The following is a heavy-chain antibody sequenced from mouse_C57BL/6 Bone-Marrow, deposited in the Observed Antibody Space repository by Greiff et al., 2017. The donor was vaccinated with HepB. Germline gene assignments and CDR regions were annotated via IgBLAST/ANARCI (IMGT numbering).Heavy chain of an antibody. CDR3: ARDRTTSGAY. CDR2: ISYDGSN. J-gene: IGHJ3*01. Sequence: EVQRVESGPGLVKPSQSLSLTCSVTGYSITSGYYWNWIRQFPGNKLEWMGYISYDGSNNYNPSLKNRISITRDTSKNQFFLKLNSVTTEDTATYYCARDRTTSGAYWGQGTLVTVSA. CDR1: GYSITSGYY. D-gene: IGHD5-5*01. V-gene: IGHV3-6*01.